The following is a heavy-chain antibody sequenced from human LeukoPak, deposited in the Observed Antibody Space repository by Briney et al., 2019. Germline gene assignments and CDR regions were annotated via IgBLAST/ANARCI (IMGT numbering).Heavy chain of an antibody. CDR1: GFTFGSYW. CDR2: IKQDGSEK. Sequence: PGGSLRLSCAASGFTFGSYWMSWVRQAPGKGLEWVANIKQDGSEKYHVDSVKGRFTISRDNAKNSLYLQMNSLRAEDTAVYYCARAKSLFDSWGQGPLVTVSS. V-gene: IGHV3-7*03. J-gene: IGHJ4*02. D-gene: IGHD3-10*01. CDR3: ARAKSLFDS.